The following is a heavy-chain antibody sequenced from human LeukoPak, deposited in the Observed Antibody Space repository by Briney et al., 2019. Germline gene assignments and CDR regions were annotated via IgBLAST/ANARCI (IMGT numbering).Heavy chain of an antibody. CDR1: GYTFTSYD. V-gene: IGHV1-8*03. CDR2: MNPNSGNT. J-gene: IGHJ4*02. CDR3: ARGRITIFGVVIIAGDFDY. D-gene: IGHD3-3*01. Sequence: ASVKVSCKASGYTFTSYDINWVRQATGQGLEWMGWMNPNSGNTGYAQKFQGRVTSTRNTSISTAYMELSRLRSEDTAVYYCARGRITIFGVVIIAGDFDYWGQGTLVTVSS.